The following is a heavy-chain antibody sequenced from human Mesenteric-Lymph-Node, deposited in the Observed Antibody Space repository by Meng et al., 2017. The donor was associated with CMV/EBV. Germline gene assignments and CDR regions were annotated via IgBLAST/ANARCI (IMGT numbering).Heavy chain of an antibody. Sequence: SGFTFRSYGVTWFRQAPGKGLEWVAVIWYDGSNQYYADSVKDRFTISRDNSKNTLYLQMNSLRAEDTAVYYCAKPRSLWRTYYYDNWGQGTLVTVSS. J-gene: IGHJ4*02. CDR2: IWYDGSNQ. D-gene: IGHD3-3*01. CDR3: AKPRSLWRTYYYDN. CDR1: GFTFRSYG. V-gene: IGHV3-33*06.